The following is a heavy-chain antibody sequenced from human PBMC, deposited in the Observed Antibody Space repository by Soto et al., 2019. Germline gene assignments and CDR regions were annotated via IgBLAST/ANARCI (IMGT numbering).Heavy chain of an antibody. CDR3: ARRGTAAAARDY. D-gene: IGHD6-13*01. Sequence: QLPLQESGPGLVKPSETLSLTCTVSGDPISSSSYYWGWIRQPPGKGLEWIGSIYYSGSTYYNPSLQSRVTISIDTSKTQFSLKLSSVTAADTAVYYCARRGTAAAARDYWGQGTQVTVSP. CDR2: IYYSGST. V-gene: IGHV4-39*01. CDR1: GDPISSSSYY. J-gene: IGHJ4*02.